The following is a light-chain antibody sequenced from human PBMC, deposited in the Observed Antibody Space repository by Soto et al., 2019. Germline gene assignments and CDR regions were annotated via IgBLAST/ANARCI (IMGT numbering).Light chain of an antibody. CDR1: SSNIGAGYD. V-gene: IGLV1-40*01. CDR3: QSYDSSLSGYV. J-gene: IGLJ1*01. Sequence: QSVLTQPPSLSGAPGQRVTISCTGSSSNIGAGYDVHWYQQLPGTAPKLLIYGNSNRPSGVPERFSGSKSGTSASLAITGLQVEDEADYYCQSYDSSLSGYVFGTGTKVTVL. CDR2: GNS.